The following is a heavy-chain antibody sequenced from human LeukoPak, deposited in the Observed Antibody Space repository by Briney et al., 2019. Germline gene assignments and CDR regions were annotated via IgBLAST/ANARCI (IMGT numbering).Heavy chain of an antibody. Sequence: PGGSLRLSCAASGFTFSSFGMYWVRLAPGKGLEWVSYISSSRGYIYYADSVKGRFTISRDNAKNLLYLQMNSLRAEDTAVYYCARDIYCSGGSCYFGLDYWGQGTLVTVSS. D-gene: IGHD2-15*01. CDR1: GFTFSSFG. CDR3: ARDIYCSGGSCYFGLDY. J-gene: IGHJ4*02. V-gene: IGHV3-21*01. CDR2: ISSSRGYI.